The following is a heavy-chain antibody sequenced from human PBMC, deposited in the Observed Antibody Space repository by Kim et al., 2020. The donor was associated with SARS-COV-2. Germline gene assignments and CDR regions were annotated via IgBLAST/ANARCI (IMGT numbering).Heavy chain of an antibody. D-gene: IGHD6-19*01. CDR3: ARDGGSGWNDFDY. Sequence: GGSLRLSCAVSGFSFTRDWINWVRQAPGKGLEWVANINLDGGEKHYVDSVKGRFTISTDNTKNSVYLQMNSLRAEDTGVYYCARDGGSGWNDFDYWGQGTLVTVSS. V-gene: IGHV3-7*01. CDR1: GFSFTRDW. CDR2: INLDGGEK. J-gene: IGHJ4*02.